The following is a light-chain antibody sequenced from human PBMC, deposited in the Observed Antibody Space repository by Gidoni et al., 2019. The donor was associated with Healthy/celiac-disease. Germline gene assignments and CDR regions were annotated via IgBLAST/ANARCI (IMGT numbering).Light chain of an antibody. J-gene: IGKJ2*04. CDR1: QSVLYSSNNKNY. CDR2: WAS. V-gene: IGKV4-1*01. Sequence: DIVMTQSPDSLAVSLGERATINCKSSQSVLYSSNNKNYLAWYQQKPGQPPKLLIYWASTRESGVPDRFSGSGSGTDFTLTISSLQAEDVVVYYCQQYYTTPGSFGQXTKLEIK. CDR3: QQYYTTPGS.